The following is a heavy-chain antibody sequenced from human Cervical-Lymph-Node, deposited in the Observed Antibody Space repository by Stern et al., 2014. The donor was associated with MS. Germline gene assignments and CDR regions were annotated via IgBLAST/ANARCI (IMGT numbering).Heavy chain of an antibody. J-gene: IGHJ4*02. CDR2: ISAYNGNT. D-gene: IGHD1-26*01. Sequence: VQLVESGAEVKKPGASVKVSCKTSGYTLTSYGISWVRQAPGQGLEWMGWISAYNGNTNYAQKLQGRVTMTPDTSTSTAYMELRSLRSDDTAVFYCARERPIYGGNYYTRAFDYWGQGTLVTVSS. V-gene: IGHV1-18*01. CDR1: GYTLTSYG. CDR3: ARERPIYGGNYYTRAFDY.